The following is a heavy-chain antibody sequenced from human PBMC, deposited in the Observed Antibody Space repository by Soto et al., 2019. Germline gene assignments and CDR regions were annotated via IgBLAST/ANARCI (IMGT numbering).Heavy chain of an antibody. CDR3: ARVLDRAAGAYYYYYGMDV. D-gene: IGHD6-13*01. Sequence: QVQLVQSGAEVKKPGSSVKVSCKASGGTFSSYAISWVRQAPGQGLEWMGGIIPIFGTANYAQKFQGRVTITADESTSTACMALSSLRSEDTAVYYCARVLDRAAGAYYYYYGMDVWGQGTTVTVSS. CDR2: IIPIFGTA. J-gene: IGHJ6*02. CDR1: GGTFSSYA. V-gene: IGHV1-69*01.